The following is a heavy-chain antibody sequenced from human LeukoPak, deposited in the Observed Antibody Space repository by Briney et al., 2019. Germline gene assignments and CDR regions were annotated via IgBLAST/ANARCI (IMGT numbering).Heavy chain of an antibody. D-gene: IGHD5-18*01. J-gene: IGHJ4*02. CDR3: ARHLSRINGYTYGRGIDY. CDR2: IKKDGSEK. V-gene: IGHV3-7*01. CDR1: GFTFSSYW. Sequence: GGSLRLSCAASGFTFSSYWMSWVRQAPGKGLEWVANIKKDGSEKYYVDSVKGRFTISRDNAKKSLYLQMNSLRAEDTAVYYCARHLSRINGYTYGRGIDYWGQGTLLTVSS.